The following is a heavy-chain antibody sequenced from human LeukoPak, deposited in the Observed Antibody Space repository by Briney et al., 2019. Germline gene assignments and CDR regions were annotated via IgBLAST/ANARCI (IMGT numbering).Heavy chain of an antibody. V-gene: IGHV4-39*01. Sequence: SETLSLTCSVSGGSISSSSYYWGWIRQRPGKGLEWIGSIYYSGSTYYNPSLKSRVTISVDTSKNQFSLKLSSVTAADTAVYYCARVIAVAGTAYFDYWGQGTLVTVSS. D-gene: IGHD6-19*01. CDR3: ARVIAVAGTAYFDY. J-gene: IGHJ4*02. CDR2: IYYSGST. CDR1: GGSISSSSYY.